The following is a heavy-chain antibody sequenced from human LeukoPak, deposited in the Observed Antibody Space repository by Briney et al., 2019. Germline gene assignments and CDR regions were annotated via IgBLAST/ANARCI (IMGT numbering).Heavy chain of an antibody. D-gene: IGHD6-13*01. CDR1: GFTFSTYA. Sequence: TGGSLRLSCAASGFTFSTYAMNWVRQAPGKGLEWVSSLSGRGDSTYYADSVKGRFTISRDNSKNTLYLQMNSLRAEDTAVYYCARSVVGYSSSWYSDYWGQGTLVTVSS. V-gene: IGHV3-23*01. CDR2: LSGRGDST. CDR3: ARSVVGYSSSWYSDY. J-gene: IGHJ4*02.